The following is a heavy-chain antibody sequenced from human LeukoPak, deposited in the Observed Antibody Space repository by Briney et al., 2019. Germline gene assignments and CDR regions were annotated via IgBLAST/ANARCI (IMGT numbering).Heavy chain of an antibody. CDR3: AKGPKPPDYYGSGSYYYY. Sequence: GGSLRLSCAASGFTFSSYAMSWVRQAPGKGLEWVSAISGSGGSTYYADSVKGRFTISRDNSKNTLYLQMNSLRAEDTAVYYCAKGPKPPDYYGSGSYYYYWGQGTLVTVSS. J-gene: IGHJ4*02. CDR2: ISGSGGST. CDR1: GFTFSSYA. V-gene: IGHV3-23*01. D-gene: IGHD3-10*01.